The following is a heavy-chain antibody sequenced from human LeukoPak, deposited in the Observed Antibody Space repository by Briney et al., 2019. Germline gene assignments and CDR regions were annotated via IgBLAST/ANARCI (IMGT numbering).Heavy chain of an antibody. V-gene: IGHV3-48*03. CDR1: GFTFSSYE. Sequence: GGSLRLSCAASGFTFSSYEMNWVRQAPGKGLEWVSYISSSGSPKYYADSVKGRFTISRDNAKNSLYLQTNSLRAEDTAVYYCARDLGLSGSYFDYWGQGTLVTVSS. J-gene: IGHJ4*02. CDR3: ARDLGLSGSYFDY. D-gene: IGHD3-10*01. CDR2: ISSSGSPK.